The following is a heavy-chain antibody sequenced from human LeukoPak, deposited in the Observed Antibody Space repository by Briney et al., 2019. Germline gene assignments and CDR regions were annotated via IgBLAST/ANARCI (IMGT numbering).Heavy chain of an antibody. Sequence: GGSLRLSCAACGFTFSSYNMNWVRQAPGKGLEWVSSISSSSSYIYYADSVKGRFTISRDNAKNSLYLQMNSLRAEDTAVYYCARDPRGYSGYDEVAFDYWGQGTLVTVSS. CDR1: GFTFSSYN. CDR2: ISSSSSYI. V-gene: IGHV3-21*01. CDR3: ARDPRGYSGYDEVAFDY. J-gene: IGHJ4*02. D-gene: IGHD5-12*01.